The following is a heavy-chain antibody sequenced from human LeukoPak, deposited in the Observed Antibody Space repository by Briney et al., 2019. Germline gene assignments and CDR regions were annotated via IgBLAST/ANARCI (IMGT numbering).Heavy chain of an antibody. V-gene: IGHV3-30*18. Sequence: GGSLRLSCAASGFTFSNYGMHWVRQAPGKGLEWVAVISYDESDKYYADSVKGRFTISRDNSKNTLYLQMNSLRPEDTAVYYCAKGVVAATNAAYYGMDVWVQGTTVTVSS. CDR3: AKGVVAATNAAYYGMDV. CDR2: ISYDESDK. D-gene: IGHD2-15*01. CDR1: GFTFSNYG. J-gene: IGHJ6*02.